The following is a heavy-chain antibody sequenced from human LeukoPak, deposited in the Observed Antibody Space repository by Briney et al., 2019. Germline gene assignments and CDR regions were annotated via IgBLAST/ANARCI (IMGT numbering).Heavy chain of an antibody. Sequence: PGGSLRLSCAASGFSFSDYDMTWVRQAPGKGLEWVAWISTSSTTIYYADSVKGRFTTSRDNAKNSLYLQMNSLRAEDTAFYYCAREVRRGSDYFDYWGQGTLVTVSS. V-gene: IGHV3-48*01. J-gene: IGHJ4*02. CDR1: GFSFSDYD. CDR3: AREVRRGSDYFDY. CDR2: ISTSSTTI. D-gene: IGHD1-26*01.